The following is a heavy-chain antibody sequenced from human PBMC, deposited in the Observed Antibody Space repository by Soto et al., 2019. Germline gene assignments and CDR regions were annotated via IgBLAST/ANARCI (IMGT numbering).Heavy chain of an antibody. Sequence: PSGTLALTCTVSGGSVGIGSYYVSWIRQPPGKGLEWIGYIYYSGSTNYNPSLKSRVTISVDTSKNPFSLKLSSVTAADTPVYYCARGSWSGYYGYYFDYWGQGTLVTVSS. CDR1: GGSVGIGSYY. J-gene: IGHJ4*02. V-gene: IGHV4-61*01. CDR2: IYYSGST. CDR3: ARGSWSGYYGYYFDY. D-gene: IGHD3-3*01.